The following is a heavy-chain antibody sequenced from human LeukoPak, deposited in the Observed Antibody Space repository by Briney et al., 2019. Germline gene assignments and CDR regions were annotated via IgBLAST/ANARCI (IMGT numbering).Heavy chain of an antibody. D-gene: IGHD6-13*01. CDR1: GYTFTGYY. V-gene: IGHV1-2*02. CDR3: ARVAGGLAAGDY. J-gene: IGHJ4*02. Sequence: ASVKVSCKASGYTFTGYYMHWVRQAPGQGLEWMGWINPNSGGTNYAQKFQGRVTMTRDTSLSTAYMELSRLRSDDTAVYYCARVAGGLAAGDYWGQGTLVTVSS. CDR2: INPNSGGT.